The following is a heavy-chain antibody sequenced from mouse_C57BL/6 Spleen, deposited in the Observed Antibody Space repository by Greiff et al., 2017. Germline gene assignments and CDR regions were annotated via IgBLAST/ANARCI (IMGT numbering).Heavy chain of an antibody. CDR3: ARYRAVVTPYAMDY. CDR2: IRNKANGYTT. CDR1: GFTFTDYY. Sequence: EVKLMESGGGLVQPGGSLSLSCAASGFTFTDYYMSWVRQPPGKALEWLGFIRNKANGYTTEYSASVKGRFTRSRDNSQSILYLQMKARRAEDSATYYCARYRAVVTPYAMDYWGQGTSVTVSS. J-gene: IGHJ4*01. V-gene: IGHV7-3*01. D-gene: IGHD1-1*01.